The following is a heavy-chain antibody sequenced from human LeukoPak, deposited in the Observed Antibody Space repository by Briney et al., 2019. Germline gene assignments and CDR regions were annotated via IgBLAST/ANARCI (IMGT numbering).Heavy chain of an antibody. Sequence: SETLSPTCTVSGGSISSSSYYWGWIHQPPGKGLEWIGSIYYSGSTYYNPSLKSRVTISVDTSKNQFSLKLSSVTAADTAVYYCARQITMIVVDYWGQGTLVTVSS. CDR3: ARQITMIVVDY. CDR2: IYYSGST. V-gene: IGHV4-39*01. D-gene: IGHD3-22*01. CDR1: GGSISSSSYY. J-gene: IGHJ4*02.